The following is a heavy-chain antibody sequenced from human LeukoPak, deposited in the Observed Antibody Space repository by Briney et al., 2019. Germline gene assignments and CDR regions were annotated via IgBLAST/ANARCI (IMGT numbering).Heavy chain of an antibody. CDR2: INPNSGGT. Sequence: GASVKVSCKASGYTFTGYYMHWVRQAPGQGLEWMGWINPNSGGTNYAQKFQGRVTMTRDTSISTAYMELSRLRSDDTAVYYCARRLLGGSSRQNWFDPWGQGTLVTVSS. J-gene: IGHJ5*02. D-gene: IGHD6-13*01. CDR3: ARRLLGGSSRQNWFDP. V-gene: IGHV1-2*02. CDR1: GYTFTGYY.